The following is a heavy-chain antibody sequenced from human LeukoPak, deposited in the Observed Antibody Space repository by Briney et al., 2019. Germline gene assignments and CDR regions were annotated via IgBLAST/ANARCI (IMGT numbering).Heavy chain of an antibody. CDR1: GGSISGYY. Sequence: PSETLSLTCAVSGGSISGYYWNWIRQPPGKGLEWIGEINHSGSTNYNPSLKSRVTISVDTSKNQFSLKLSSVTAADTAVYYCARGYMGDSAWITPHWGQGTLVTVSS. J-gene: IGHJ4*02. V-gene: IGHV4-34*01. CDR3: ARGYMGDSAWITPH. CDR2: INHSGST. D-gene: IGHD3-16*01.